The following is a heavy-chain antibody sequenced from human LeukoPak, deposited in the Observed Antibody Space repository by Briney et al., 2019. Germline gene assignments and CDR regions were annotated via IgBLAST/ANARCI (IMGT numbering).Heavy chain of an antibody. CDR3: AKDLYQDDYGPFDY. Sequence: GASLKISCRAAGGTFSTYAISWVRQSTGQGLQWMGGIISIFGTANCAQKFQGRVTITADESTSTASLELWSLRSEYTTVNYCAKDLYQDDYGPFDYWARGTLVTVSS. D-gene: IGHD4-17*01. CDR1: GGTFSTYA. V-gene: IGHV1-69*13. J-gene: IGHJ4*02. CDR2: IISIFGTA.